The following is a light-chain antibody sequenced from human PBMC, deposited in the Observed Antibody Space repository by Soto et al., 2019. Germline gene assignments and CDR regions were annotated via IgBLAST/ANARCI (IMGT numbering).Light chain of an antibody. J-gene: IGKJ1*01. V-gene: IGKV3-20*01. CDR2: ATS. CDR3: QDSSTSPWP. CDR1: QSVTSTY. Sequence: TQSPGTLSLSPGERATLSCRAVQSVTSTYMAWYQQKPGQAPRLLIYATSFRATGIPDRFRGSGPGTDFTLTISSLEPEDSAVYYCQDSSTSPWPFGQGTKVDIK.